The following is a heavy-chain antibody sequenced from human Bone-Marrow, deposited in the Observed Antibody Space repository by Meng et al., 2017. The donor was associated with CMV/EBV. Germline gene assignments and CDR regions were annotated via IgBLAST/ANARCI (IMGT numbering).Heavy chain of an antibody. V-gene: IGHV3-33*01. CDR2: IWYDGSNK. J-gene: IGHJ5*02. CDR3: ARGPYAVSRITMARGKGGWFDP. Sequence: GESLKISCAASGFTFSSYGMHWVRQAPGKGLEWVAVIWYDGSNKYYADSVKGRFTISRDNSKNTLYLQMNSLRAEDTAVYYCARGPYAVSRITMARGKGGWFDPWGQGTLVTVSS. D-gene: IGHD3-10*01. CDR1: GFTFSSYG.